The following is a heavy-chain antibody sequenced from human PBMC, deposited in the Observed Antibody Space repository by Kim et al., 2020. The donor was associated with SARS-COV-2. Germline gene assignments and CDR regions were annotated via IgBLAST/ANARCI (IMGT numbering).Heavy chain of an antibody. V-gene: IGHV3-13*01. CDR3: TRVKGYRGNGYFDY. J-gene: IGHJ4*02. Sequence: YRGPVEGRFTISRDDAKNALYLQMDSLRAEDTAVYYCTRVKGYRGNGYFDYWGQGSLVTVSS. D-gene: IGHD5-12*01.